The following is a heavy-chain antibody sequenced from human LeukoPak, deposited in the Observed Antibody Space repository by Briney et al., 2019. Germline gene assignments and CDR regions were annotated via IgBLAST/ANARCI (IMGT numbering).Heavy chain of an antibody. CDR1: GYTFTGYY. V-gene: IGHV1-2*02. D-gene: IGHD3-22*01. Sequence: ASVKVSCTASGYTFTGYYMHWVRQAPGQGPEWMGWINPNSSGTNYAQKFQGRVTMTRDTSISTAYMELSRLRSDDTAVYYCARDLDEYYYDSSGYYLDYWGQGTLVTVSS. CDR3: ARDLDEYYYDSSGYYLDY. J-gene: IGHJ4*02. CDR2: INPNSSGT.